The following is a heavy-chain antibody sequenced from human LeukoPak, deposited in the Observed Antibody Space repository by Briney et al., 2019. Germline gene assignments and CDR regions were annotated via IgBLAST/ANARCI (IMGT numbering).Heavy chain of an antibody. CDR1: GGTFSSYA. J-gene: IGHJ6*02. CDR2: IIPILGIA. CDR3: ASSYCSSTSCSYYYGMDV. D-gene: IGHD2-2*01. Sequence: ASVKVSCKASGGTFSSYAISWVRQAPGQGLEWMGRIIPILGIANYAQKFQGRVTTTADKSTSTAYMELSSLRSEDTAVYYCASSYCSSTSCSYYYGMDVWGQGTTVTVSS. V-gene: IGHV1-69*04.